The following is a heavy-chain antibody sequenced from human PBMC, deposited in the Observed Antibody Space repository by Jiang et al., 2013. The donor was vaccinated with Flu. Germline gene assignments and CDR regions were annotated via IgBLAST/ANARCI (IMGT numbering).Heavy chain of an antibody. CDR2: INTNTGNP. Sequence: QSGSELERPGASVRVSCKTSGYTFTNYAINWVRQAPGQGLEWMGWINTNTGNPTYAQGFTGRFVFSLDTSVSTTYLQISSLKAEDTAVYYCARGPLRHFDWGRYDIWGQGTMVTVSS. V-gene: IGHV7-4-1*02. J-gene: IGHJ3*02. CDR1: GYTFTNYA. CDR3: ARGPLRHFDWGRYDI. D-gene: IGHD3-9*01.